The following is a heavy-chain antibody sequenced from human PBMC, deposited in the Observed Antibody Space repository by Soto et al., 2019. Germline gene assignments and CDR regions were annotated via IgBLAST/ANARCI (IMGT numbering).Heavy chain of an antibody. J-gene: IGHJ4*02. CDR1: GYTFTSYA. Sequence: ASVKVSCKASGYTFTSYAMHWVRQAPGQRLEWMGWINAGNGNTKYSQKFQGRVTITRDTSASTAYMELSSLRSEDTAVYYCARDRRSSSSSSAPDYWGQGTLVTVSS. CDR2: INAGNGNT. V-gene: IGHV1-3*01. CDR3: ARDRRSSSSSSAPDY. D-gene: IGHD2-2*01.